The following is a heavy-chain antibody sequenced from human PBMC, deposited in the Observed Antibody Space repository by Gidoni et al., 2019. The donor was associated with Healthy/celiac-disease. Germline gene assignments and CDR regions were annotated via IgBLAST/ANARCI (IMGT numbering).Heavy chain of an antibody. CDR2: IRSKAYGGTT. CDR3: TRRERSSSWPVDY. CDR1: GFTFGSYA. D-gene: IGHD6-13*01. J-gene: IGHJ4*02. Sequence: EVQLVESGGGLVQPGRSLRLSCTASGFTFGSYAMSWVRQAPGKGLEWVGFIRSKAYGGTTEYAASVKGRFTISRDDSKSIAYLQMNSLKTEDTAVYYCTRRERSSSWPVDYWGQGTLVTVSS. V-gene: IGHV3-49*04.